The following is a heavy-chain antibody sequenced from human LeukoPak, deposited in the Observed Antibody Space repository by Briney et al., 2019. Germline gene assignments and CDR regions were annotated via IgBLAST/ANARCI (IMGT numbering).Heavy chain of an antibody. CDR2: ISGSGGST. CDR1: GFIFNNCA. CDR3: AKHEGVGAYSQPFDH. J-gene: IGHJ4*02. D-gene: IGHD1-26*01. Sequence: GGSLRLSCAGSGFIFNNCAMHWVRQPPGKGLEWVSAISGSGGSTYYADSVKGRFTISRDNSKNTLYLQMNSLRAEDTAVYYCAKHEGVGAYSQPFDHWGQGTLVTVSS. V-gene: IGHV3-23*01.